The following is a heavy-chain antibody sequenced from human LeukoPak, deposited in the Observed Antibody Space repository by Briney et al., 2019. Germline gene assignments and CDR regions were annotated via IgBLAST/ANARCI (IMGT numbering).Heavy chain of an antibody. CDR3: ARGGDYGDYVGWFDP. Sequence: SETLSLTCTVSGVTISSGYYWGWIRQPPGKGLEWIGSIYHSGSTYYNPSLKSRVTISVDTSKNQFSLKLSSVTAADTAVYYCARGGDYGDYVGWFDPWGQGTLVTVSS. V-gene: IGHV4-38-2*02. CDR1: GVTISSGYY. J-gene: IGHJ5*02. CDR2: IYHSGST. D-gene: IGHD4-17*01.